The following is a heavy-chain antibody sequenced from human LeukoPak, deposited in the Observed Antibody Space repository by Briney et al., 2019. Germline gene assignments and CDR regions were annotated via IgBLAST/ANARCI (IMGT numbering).Heavy chain of an antibody. CDR3: AKNGEVLSWFDP. V-gene: IGHV3-23*01. CDR1: GFTFSSYA. J-gene: IGHJ5*02. D-gene: IGHD3-10*01. CDR2: ISASGDRT. Sequence: PGGSLRLSCAASGFTFSSYAMSWVRQAPGRGLGWVSAISASGDRTYYADSVKGRFTISRDNSKNTLYLQMNSPRAEDTAVYSCAKNGEVLSWFDPWGQGTLVTVSS.